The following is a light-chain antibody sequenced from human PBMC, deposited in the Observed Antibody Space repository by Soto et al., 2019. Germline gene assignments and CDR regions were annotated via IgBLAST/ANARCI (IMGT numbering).Light chain of an antibody. Sequence: DIVLTQSPATLSLSAGERATLSCRASQSVSSYLAWYQQKPGQAPRLLIYDASNRATGIPARFSGSGSGTDFTLTISSLEPEDFAVYYCHQRSSWPPITFGQGTRLEIK. J-gene: IGKJ5*01. V-gene: IGKV3-11*01. CDR1: QSVSSY. CDR2: DAS. CDR3: HQRSSWPPIT.